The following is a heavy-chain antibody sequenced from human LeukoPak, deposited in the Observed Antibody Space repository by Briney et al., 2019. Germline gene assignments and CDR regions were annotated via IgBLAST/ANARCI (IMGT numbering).Heavy chain of an antibody. D-gene: IGHD6-19*01. V-gene: IGHV3-30*02. Sequence: GGSLRLSCAASGFTFSSYGMHWVRQAPGKGLEWVAFIRYDGSNKYYADSVKGRFTISRDNSKNTLCLQMNSLRAEDTAVYYCAKDYSSGSAGYFDYWGQGTLVTVSS. CDR2: IRYDGSNK. J-gene: IGHJ4*02. CDR1: GFTFSSYG. CDR3: AKDYSSGSAGYFDY.